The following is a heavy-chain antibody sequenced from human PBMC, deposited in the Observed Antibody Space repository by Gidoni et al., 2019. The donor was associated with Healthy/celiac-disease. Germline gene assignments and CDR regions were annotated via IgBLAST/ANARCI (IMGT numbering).Heavy chain of an antibody. D-gene: IGHD3-16*01. CDR2: IIPILGIA. Sequence: EVKKPGSSVKVSCKASGGTFSSYAISWVRQAPGQGLEWMGRIIPILGIANYAQKFQGRVTITADKSTSTAYMELSSLRSEDTAVYYCASGVITVGGVANWGQGTLVTVSS. CDR3: ASGVITVGGVAN. CDR1: GGTFSSYA. J-gene: IGHJ4*02. V-gene: IGHV1-69*04.